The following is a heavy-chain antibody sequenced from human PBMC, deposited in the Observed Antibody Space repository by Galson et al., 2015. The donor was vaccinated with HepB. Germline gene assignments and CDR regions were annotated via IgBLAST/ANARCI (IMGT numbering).Heavy chain of an antibody. V-gene: IGHV4-31*03. D-gene: IGHD6-6*01. CDR3: ARDEYSSASRYFDL. CDR2: VYYSGST. CDR1: GGSISNGAYY. Sequence: LSLTCTVSGGSISNGAYYWSWIRPHPGKGLEWIGYVYYSGSTHYNPSLKTRVTISVDTSKNQFSLKLSSVTAADTAVYYCARDEYSSASRYFDLWGRGTLVTVSS. J-gene: IGHJ2*01.